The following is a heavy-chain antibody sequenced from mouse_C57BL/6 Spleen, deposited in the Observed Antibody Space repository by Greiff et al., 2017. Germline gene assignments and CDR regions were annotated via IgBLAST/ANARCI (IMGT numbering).Heavy chain of an antibody. V-gene: IGHV5-17*01. J-gene: IGHJ4*01. D-gene: IGHD2-5*01. CDR2: ISSGSSTI. CDR3: ARGDSNYGEELDY. CDR1: GFTFSDYG. Sequence: VQLQQSGGGLVKPGGSLTLSCAASGFTFSDYGMHWVRQAPEKGLEWVAYISSGSSTIYYADTVKGRFPISRDNAKNTLFLQMTSLRSEDTAMYYCARGDSNYGEELDYWGQGTSVTVSS.